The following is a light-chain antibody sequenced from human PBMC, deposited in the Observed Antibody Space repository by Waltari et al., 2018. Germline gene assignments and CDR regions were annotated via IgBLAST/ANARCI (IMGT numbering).Light chain of an antibody. CDR2: KDL. CDR3: QSADASGTYKL. V-gene: IGLV3-25*03. Sequence: SSELTQPPSVSVSPGQTARITFSGDALPRQFASWYQHKPGQAPVIVIYKDLGRPSEIPGRFSGSSSGTTVTLTISGVQAEDEADYYCQSADASGTYKLFGGGTKLTVL. J-gene: IGLJ2*01. CDR1: ALPRQF.